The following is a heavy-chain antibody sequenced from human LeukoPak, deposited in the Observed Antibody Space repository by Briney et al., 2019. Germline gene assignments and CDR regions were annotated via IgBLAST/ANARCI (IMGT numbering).Heavy chain of an antibody. CDR1: GFTFSSHG. D-gene: IGHD3-16*01. CDR2: IWYDGSNK. J-gene: IGHJ4*02. V-gene: IGHV3-33*01. CDR3: VRWGTGKILDY. Sequence: GRSLRLSCAASGFTFSSHGMHWVRQSPGKGLEWVAVIWYDGSNKYYADSVKGRFTISRDNSKNTLYLQMDSLRAEDTAVYYCVRWGTGKILDYWGQGTLVTVSS.